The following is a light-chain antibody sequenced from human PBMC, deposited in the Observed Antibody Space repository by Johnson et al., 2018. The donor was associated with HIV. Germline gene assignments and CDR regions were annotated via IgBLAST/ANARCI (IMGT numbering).Light chain of an antibody. J-gene: IGLJ1*01. CDR2: RNN. CDR1: GSNIGSNT. CDR3: GIWDSSLRAYV. V-gene: IGLV1-44*01. Sequence: QSVLTQPPSASGTPGQRFTISCSGSGSNIGSNTVNWYQQLPGTAPKLLIYRNNQRPSGVPDRFSGSTSGTSASLGITGLQTGDEADYSCGIWDSSLRAYVFGTGTKVTVL.